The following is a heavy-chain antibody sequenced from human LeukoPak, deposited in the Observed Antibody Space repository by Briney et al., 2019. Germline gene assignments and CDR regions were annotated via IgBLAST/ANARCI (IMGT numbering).Heavy chain of an antibody. CDR1: GFTFSTYA. Sequence: GGSLRLSCAASGFTFSTYAMHWVRQAPGKGLEWVAVISFDGSSKYYADSVKGRFTVSRDNSKNTLYLQMNSLRAEDTAVYYCAGRTAAAGTADYWGQGTLVTVSS. V-gene: IGHV3-30-3*01. CDR2: ISFDGSSK. J-gene: IGHJ4*02. D-gene: IGHD6-13*01. CDR3: AGRTAAAGTADY.